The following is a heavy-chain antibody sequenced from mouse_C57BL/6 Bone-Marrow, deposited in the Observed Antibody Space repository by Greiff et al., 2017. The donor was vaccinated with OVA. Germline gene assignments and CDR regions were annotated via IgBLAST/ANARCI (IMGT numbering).Heavy chain of an antibody. V-gene: IGHV5-12*01. Sequence: EVKVEESGGGLVQPGGSLKLSCAASGFTFSDYYMYWVRQTPEKRLEWVAYISNGGGSTYYPDTVKGRFTISRDNAKNTLYLQMSRLKSEDTAMYYCARHDDYDYDGYAMDYWGQGTSVTVSS. J-gene: IGHJ4*01. CDR1: GFTFSDYY. CDR3: ARHDDYDYDGYAMDY. D-gene: IGHD2-4*01. CDR2: ISNGGGST.